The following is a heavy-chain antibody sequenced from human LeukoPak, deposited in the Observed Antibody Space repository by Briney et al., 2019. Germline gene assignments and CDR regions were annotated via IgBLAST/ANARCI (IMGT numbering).Heavy chain of an antibody. Sequence: GGSLRLSCTASGFTFSSYSMSWVRQAPGKGLEWVSVISGSGDSTYYADSVKGRFTISRDNSKNTLYLQMNSLRAEDTAVYYCARAPMVRGGDYSDYWGQGTLVTVSS. CDR2: ISGSGDST. D-gene: IGHD3-10*01. CDR1: GFTFSSYS. V-gene: IGHV3-23*01. J-gene: IGHJ4*02. CDR3: ARAPMVRGGDYSDY.